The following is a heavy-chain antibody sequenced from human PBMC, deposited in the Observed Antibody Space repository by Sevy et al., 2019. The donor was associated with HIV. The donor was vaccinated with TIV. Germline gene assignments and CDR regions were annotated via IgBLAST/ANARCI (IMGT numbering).Heavy chain of an antibody. CDR3: ARANWGNYVDY. Sequence: GGSLRLSCAASGFTFSSYAMHWVRQAPGKGLEWVAVISYDGSNKYYADSVKGRFTISRDNSKDTLYLQMNSLRAEDTAVYYCARANWGNYVDYWGQGTLVTVSS. J-gene: IGHJ4*02. CDR1: GFTFSSYA. V-gene: IGHV3-30-3*01. CDR2: ISYDGSNK. D-gene: IGHD7-27*01.